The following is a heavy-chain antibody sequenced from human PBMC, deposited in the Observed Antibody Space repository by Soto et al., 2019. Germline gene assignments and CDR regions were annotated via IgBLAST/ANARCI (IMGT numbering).Heavy chain of an antibody. J-gene: IGHJ3*02. CDR2: ISGSGDST. Sequence: PGGSLRLSCAASGFTFSSYAMSWVRQAPGKGLEWVSGISGSGDSTYYADSVKGRFTISRANSKNTLYLQMNSLRAEDTALYYCAKDGDFWSGYYPNDAFDIWGQGTMVTVSS. CDR1: GFTFSSYA. V-gene: IGHV3-23*01. D-gene: IGHD3-3*01. CDR3: AKDGDFWSGYYPNDAFDI.